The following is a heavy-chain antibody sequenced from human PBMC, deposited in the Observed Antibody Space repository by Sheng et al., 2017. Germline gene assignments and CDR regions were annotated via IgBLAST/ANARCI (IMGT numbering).Heavy chain of an antibody. Sequence: EVQLVESGGDRVQPGGSLRLSCAASGFTFNIYEMSWVRQAPGKGLEWVSHISHSGTYTVYADSVEGRFTISRDNGKNSLFLQMNSLRAEDTAVYYCARGPAYSDTTGHMGGDYWGQGSLVSVSS. V-gene: IGHV3-48*03. D-gene: IGHD3-22*01. CDR2: ISHSGTYT. J-gene: IGHJ4*02. CDR1: GFTFNIYE. CDR3: ARGPAYSDTTGHMGGDY.